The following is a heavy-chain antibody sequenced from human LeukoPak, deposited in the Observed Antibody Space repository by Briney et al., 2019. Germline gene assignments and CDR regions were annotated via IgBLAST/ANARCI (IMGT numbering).Heavy chain of an antibody. V-gene: IGHV4-59*01. Sequence: SETLSLTCTVSGGSISSYYWSRIRQPPGKGLEWIGYIYYSGSTNYNPSLKSRVTISVDTSKNQFSLKLSSVTAADTAVYYCARDMNYMDVWGKGTTVTVSS. CDR1: GGSISSYY. CDR3: ARDMNYMDV. J-gene: IGHJ6*03. CDR2: IYYSGST. D-gene: IGHD3-16*01.